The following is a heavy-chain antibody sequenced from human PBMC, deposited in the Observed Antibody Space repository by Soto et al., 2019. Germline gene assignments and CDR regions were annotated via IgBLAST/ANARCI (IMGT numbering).Heavy chain of an antibody. CDR2: FDPEDGET. D-gene: IGHD2-2*01. CDR1: GYTLTELS. Sequence: GASVKVSCKVSGYTLTELSMRWVRQAPGKGLEWMGGFDPEDGETIYAQKFQGRVTMTEDTSTDTAYMELSSLRSEDTAVYYCASDLGYCSSTSCSPRSFDDWGQGALVTVSS. V-gene: IGHV1-24*01. CDR3: ASDLGYCSSTSCSPRSFDD. J-gene: IGHJ4*02.